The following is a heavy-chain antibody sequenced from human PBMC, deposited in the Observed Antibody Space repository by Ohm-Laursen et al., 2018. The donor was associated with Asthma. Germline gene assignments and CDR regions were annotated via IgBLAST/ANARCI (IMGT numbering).Heavy chain of an antibody. CDR3: ARDVDSSGSFDY. V-gene: IGHV3-30-3*01. Sequence: SLRLSCTASGFTFSSYAMHWVRQAPGKGLEWVAVISYDGSNKYYADSVKGRFTISRDNSKNTLYLQMNSLRAEDTAVYYCARDVDSSGSFDYWGQGTLVTVSS. J-gene: IGHJ4*02. CDR2: ISYDGSNK. D-gene: IGHD6-19*01. CDR1: GFTFSSYA.